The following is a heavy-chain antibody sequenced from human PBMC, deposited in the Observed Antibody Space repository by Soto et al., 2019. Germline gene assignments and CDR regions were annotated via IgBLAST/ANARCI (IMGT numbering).Heavy chain of an antibody. J-gene: IGHJ4*02. CDR2: IVVGSGNT. CDR1: GFTFTSSA. V-gene: IGHV1-58*01. D-gene: IGHD5-18*01. Sequence: SVKVSCKASGFTFTSSAVQWVRQARGQRLEWIGWIVVGSGNTNYAQKFQERVTITRDMSTSTAYMELSSPRSEDTAVYYCAADAGDTDMAPYYFDYWGQGTLVTVSS. CDR3: AADAGDTDMAPYYFDY.